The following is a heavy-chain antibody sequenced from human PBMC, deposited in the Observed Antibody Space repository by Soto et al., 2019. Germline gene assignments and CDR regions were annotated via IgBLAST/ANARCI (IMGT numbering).Heavy chain of an antibody. J-gene: IGHJ4*02. CDR2: IGSRGDST. Sequence: EVQLLESGGGLVQPGGSLRLSCAASGFTFSSFAMSWVRQAPGKGLEWVSAIGSRGDSTYYADSVKGRFTISRDNTKNTLYRQMNSLRAEDTAVYYCAKDLIYGYNSGRPFASWGQGTLVTVSS. CDR3: AKDLIYGYNSGRPFAS. D-gene: IGHD6-19*01. V-gene: IGHV3-23*01. CDR1: GFTFSSFA.